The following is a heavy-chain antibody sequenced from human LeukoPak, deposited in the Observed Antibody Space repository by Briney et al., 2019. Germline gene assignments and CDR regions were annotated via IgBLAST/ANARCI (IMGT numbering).Heavy chain of an antibody. Sequence: PGGFLRLSCAASGFTFRNYEMNWVRQAPGKGVEWVSFISNSGDSIYYADSVKGRFNISRDNAKNSLFLQMNSLRAEDTSVYYCARSEARFMLSWGQGTLVTVSS. D-gene: IGHD3-16*02. J-gene: IGHJ4*02. V-gene: IGHV3-48*03. CDR3: ARSEARFMLS. CDR2: ISNSGDSI. CDR1: GFTFRNYE.